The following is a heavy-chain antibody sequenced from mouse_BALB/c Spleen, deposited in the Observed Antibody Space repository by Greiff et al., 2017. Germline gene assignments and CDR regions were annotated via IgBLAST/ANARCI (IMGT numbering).Heavy chain of an antibody. D-gene: IGHD1-1*01. Sequence: EVQLQQSGAELVRPGVSVKLSCTASGFNIKDTYMHWVKQRPEQGLEWIGRIDPANGNTKYDPKFQGKATITADTSSNTAYLQLSSLTSEDTAVYYCARGNYYGSSPWFAYWGQGTLVTVSA. CDR2: IDPANGNT. CDR1: GFNIKDTY. CDR3: ARGNYYGSSPWFAY. J-gene: IGHJ3*01. V-gene: IGHV14-3*02.